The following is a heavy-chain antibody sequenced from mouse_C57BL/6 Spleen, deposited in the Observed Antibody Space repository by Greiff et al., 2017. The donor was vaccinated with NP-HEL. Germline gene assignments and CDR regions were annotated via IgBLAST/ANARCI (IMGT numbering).Heavy chain of an antibody. J-gene: IGHJ4*01. CDR2: IDPETGGT. V-gene: IGHV1-15*01. Sequence: VQLQQSGAELVRPGASVTLSCKASGYTFTDYEMHWVKQTPVQGLEWIGAIDPETGGTAYNQKFKGKAILTADKSSSTAYMELRSLTSEDSSVYYCARWEDYGGYSRAMAYWGQGTSVTVSS. D-gene: IGHD1-2*01. CDR1: GYTFTDYE. CDR3: ARWEDYGGYSRAMAY.